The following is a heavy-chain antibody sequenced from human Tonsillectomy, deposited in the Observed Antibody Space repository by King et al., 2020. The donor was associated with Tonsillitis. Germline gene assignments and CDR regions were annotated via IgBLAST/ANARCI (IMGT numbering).Heavy chain of an antibody. J-gene: IGHJ4*02. CDR1: GFTLSSYA. D-gene: IGHD3-16*02. Sequence: VQLVESGGGVVQPGRSLRLSCAASGFTLSSYAMHWVRQAPGKGLEWVAVISYDGSSKYYAVSVKGRFAISRDNSKNTLFLQMNSPSGEDTAAYYCAREDRSTAALDYRGQGTLVTVSS. CDR3: AREDRSTAALDY. CDR2: ISYDGSSK. V-gene: IGHV3-30*09.